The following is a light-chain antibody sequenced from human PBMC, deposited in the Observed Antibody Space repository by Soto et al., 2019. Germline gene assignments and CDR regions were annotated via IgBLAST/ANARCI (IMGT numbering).Light chain of an antibody. J-gene: IGKJ2*01. CDR1: QSVSSN. Sequence: EIVMTQSPATLSVSPGESATLSCRASQSVSSNLAWYQQKPGQAPRLLIYGASARATGIPARFSGSGSGTELTLTISSLQSADFAIYYCQQYNNWPPGTFGQGTKLEIK. CDR3: QQYNNWPPGT. V-gene: IGKV3-15*01. CDR2: GAS.